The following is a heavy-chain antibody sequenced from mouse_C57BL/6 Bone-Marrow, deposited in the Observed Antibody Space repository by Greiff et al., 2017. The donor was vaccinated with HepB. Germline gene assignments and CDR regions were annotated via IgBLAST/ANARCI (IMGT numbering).Heavy chain of an antibody. CDR2: ISSGISTI. V-gene: IGHV5-17*01. D-gene: IGHD1-3*01. J-gene: IGHJ4*01. CDR1: GFTFSDYG. Sequence: EVKVVESGGGLVKPGGSLKLSCAASGFTFSDYGMHWVRQAPEKGLEWVAYISSGISTIYYADTVKGRFTISRDNAKNTLFLQMTSLRSEDTAMYYCARRGGKGGYYYAMDYWGQGTSVTVSS. CDR3: ARRGGKGGYYYAMDY.